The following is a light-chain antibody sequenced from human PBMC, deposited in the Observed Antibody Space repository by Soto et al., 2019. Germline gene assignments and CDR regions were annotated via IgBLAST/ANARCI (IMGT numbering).Light chain of an antibody. Sequence: EIVLTQSPGTLSLSPGERATLSCRASQSVSSSYLAWYQQKPGQAPRLIIHGASSRATGVPDRITGSGSGTDFTLSISRLEPEDFAVYYCQQYGGSTRTFGQGTKVEIK. V-gene: IGKV3-20*01. J-gene: IGKJ1*01. CDR2: GAS. CDR3: QQYGGSTRT. CDR1: QSVSSSY.